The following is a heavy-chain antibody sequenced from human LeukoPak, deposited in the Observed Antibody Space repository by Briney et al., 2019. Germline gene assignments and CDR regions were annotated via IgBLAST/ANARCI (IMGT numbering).Heavy chain of an antibody. Sequence: GGSLRLSCAASGFTFSDYYMSWIRQAPGKGLEWVSYISSGGSTIYYADSVKGRFTISRDNAKNSLYLQMNSLRAEDTAVYYCAREGSSSWYYFDYWGQGTLVTVSS. CDR1: GFTFSDYY. D-gene: IGHD6-13*01. CDR2: ISSGGSTI. CDR3: AREGSSSWYYFDY. J-gene: IGHJ4*02. V-gene: IGHV3-11*04.